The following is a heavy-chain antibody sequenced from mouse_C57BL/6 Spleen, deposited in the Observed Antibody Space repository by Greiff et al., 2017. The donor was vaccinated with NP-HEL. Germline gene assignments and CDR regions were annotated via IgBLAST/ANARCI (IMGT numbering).Heavy chain of an antibody. D-gene: IGHD4-1*01. Sequence: QVQLQQPGAELVRPGTSVKLSCKASGYTFTSYWMHWVKQRPGQGLEWIGVIDPSDSYTNYNQKFKGKATLTVDTSSSTAYMQLSSLTSEDSAVYYCAREELGRIADWGQGTLVTVAA. CDR3: AREELGRIAD. CDR2: IDPSDSYT. V-gene: IGHV1-59*01. CDR1: GYTFTSYW. J-gene: IGHJ3*01.